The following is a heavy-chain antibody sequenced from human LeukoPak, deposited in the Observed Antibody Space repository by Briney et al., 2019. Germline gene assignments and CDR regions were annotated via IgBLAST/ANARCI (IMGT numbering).Heavy chain of an antibody. J-gene: IGHJ3*02. V-gene: IGHV3-23*01. D-gene: IGHD2-21*02. CDR3: AKDPIVFNSGDYYLGAFNI. CDR1: GFTFISFA. Sequence: GGSLRLSCAASGFTFISFALNWVRQAPGKGPEWVSAISGSGGKTWYADSVKGRFTISIDDSKNTLYLQMNSLRAEDTAVYYCAKDPIVFNSGDYYLGAFNIWGQGTMVTVSS. CDR2: ISGSGGKT.